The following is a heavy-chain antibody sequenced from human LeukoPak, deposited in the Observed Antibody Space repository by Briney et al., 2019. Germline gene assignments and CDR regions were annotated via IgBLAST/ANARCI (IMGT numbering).Heavy chain of an antibody. CDR3: ASHGVPAVGGDWFDP. D-gene: IGHD2-2*01. V-gene: IGHV4-59*01. J-gene: IGHJ5*02. Sequence: SETLSLTCTVSVGSISSYYWSWIRQPAGKGLEWIGYIYYSGSTNYNPSLKSRVTISVDTSKNQFSLKLGSVTAADTAVYYCASHGVPAVGGDWFDPWGQGTLVTVSS. CDR1: VGSISSYY. CDR2: IYYSGST.